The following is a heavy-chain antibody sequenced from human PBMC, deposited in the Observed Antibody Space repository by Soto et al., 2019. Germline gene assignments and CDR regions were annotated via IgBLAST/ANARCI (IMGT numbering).Heavy chain of an antibody. CDR1: GGTFSSYA. CDR3: ARDRSRDDQELGGMDV. Sequence: QVQLVQSGAEVKKPGSSVKVSCKASGGTFSSYAISWVRQAPGQGLEWMGGIIPIFGTANYAQKFQGRVTITADESTSTAYMELSSLRSEDTAVYYRARDRSRDDQELGGMDVWGQGTTVTVSS. V-gene: IGHV1-69*01. CDR2: IIPIFGTA. J-gene: IGHJ6*02. D-gene: IGHD1-7*01.